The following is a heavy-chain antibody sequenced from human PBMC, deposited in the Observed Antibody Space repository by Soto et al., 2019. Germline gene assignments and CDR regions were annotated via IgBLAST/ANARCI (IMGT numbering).Heavy chain of an antibody. CDR2: IRSKAYGGTT. J-gene: IGHJ4*02. D-gene: IGHD6-6*01. V-gene: IGHV3-49*03. CDR1: GFTFGDYA. Sequence: PGGSLRLSCTASGFTFGDYAMSWFRQAPGKGLEWVGFIRSKAYGGTTEYAASVKGRFTISRDDSKSIAYLQMNSLKTEDTAVYYCTRGTEYSSSSGLLPPSDYFDYWGQGTLVTVSS. CDR3: TRGTEYSSSSGLLPPSDYFDY.